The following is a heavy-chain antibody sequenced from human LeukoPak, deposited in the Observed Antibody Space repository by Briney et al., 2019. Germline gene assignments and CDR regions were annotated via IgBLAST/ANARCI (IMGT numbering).Heavy chain of an antibody. CDR3: ARTISRMTPRFDY. CDR2: IYYSGST. CDR1: GGSISSYY. V-gene: IGHV4-59*01. J-gene: IGHJ4*02. Sequence: SETLSLTCTVSGGSISSYYWSWIRQPPGKGLEWIGYIYYSGSTNYNPSLKSRVTISVDTSKNQFSLKLSSVTAADTAVYYCARTISRMTPRFDYWGQGTLVTVSS. D-gene: IGHD3-9*01.